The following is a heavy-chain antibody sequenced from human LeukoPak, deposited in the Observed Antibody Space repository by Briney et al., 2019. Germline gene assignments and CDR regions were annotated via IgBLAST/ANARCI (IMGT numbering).Heavy chain of an antibody. V-gene: IGHV4-39*01. D-gene: IGHD2-21*01. CDR1: GGSISSSCYY. Sequence: SETLSLPRTFSGGSISSSCYYGSWIRQPPGKGLEWIGSSYYSGSTYYNPSLESRVTISVDTSKNQFSLQLSSVTAADTAVYYCATPYGDDINCCYYLDDWGKGTTVTVSS. CDR2: SYYSGST. CDR3: ATPYGDDINCCYYLDD. J-gene: IGHJ6*03.